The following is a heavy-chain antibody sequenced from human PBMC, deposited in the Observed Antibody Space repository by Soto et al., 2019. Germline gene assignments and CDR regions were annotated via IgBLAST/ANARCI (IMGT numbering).Heavy chain of an antibody. D-gene: IGHD5-12*01. CDR3: ARGPFSSGYGFSYYYMDV. CDR1: GGTFSSYT. CDR2: IIPILGIA. Sequence: ASVKVSCKASGGTFSSYTISWVRQAPGQGLEWMGRIIPILGIANYAQKFQGRVTITADKSTSTAYMELSSLRSEDTAVYYCARGPFSSGYGFSYYYMDVWGKGTTVTVSS. V-gene: IGHV1-69*02. J-gene: IGHJ6*03.